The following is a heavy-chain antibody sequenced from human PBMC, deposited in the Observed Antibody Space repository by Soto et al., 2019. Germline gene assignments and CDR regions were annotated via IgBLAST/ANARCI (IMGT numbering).Heavy chain of an antibody. V-gene: IGHV3-9*01. Sequence: VQLVESGGGLVQPGRSLRLSCAASGFTFDDYAMHWGRQAPGKGLEWVSYITWNSAYIGYADSVKGRFTISRDNANNSLYLQMNSLKPEDTAFYYCAKAHYGSSSSPIDYWGQGTLVTVSS. CDR2: ITWNSAYI. CDR3: AKAHYGSSSSPIDY. CDR1: GFTFDDYA. J-gene: IGHJ4*02. D-gene: IGHD6-13*01.